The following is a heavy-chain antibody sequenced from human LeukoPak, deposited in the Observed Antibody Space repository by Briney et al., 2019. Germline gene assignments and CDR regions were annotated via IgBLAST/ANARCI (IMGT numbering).Heavy chain of an antibody. CDR2: ISAYNGNT. V-gene: IGHV1-18*01. CDR3: ARAGYSSGWYEY. J-gene: IGHJ4*02. Sequence: ASVRVSCTASGYTFTSYGISRVRQAPGPGLEWRGWISAYNGNTNYAQKLQGRVTMTTDTSTNTAYMELRSLRSDDTAVYYCARAGYSSGWYEYWGQGTLVTVSS. CDR1: GYTFTSYG. D-gene: IGHD6-19*01.